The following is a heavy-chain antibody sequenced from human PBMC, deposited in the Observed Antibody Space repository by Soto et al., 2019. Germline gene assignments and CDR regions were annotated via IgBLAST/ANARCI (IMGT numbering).Heavy chain of an antibody. Sequence: SVKVSCKASGGTFSSYAISWVRQAPGQGLEWMGGIIPIFGTANYAQKFQGRVTITADESTSTAYMELSSLRSEDTAVYYCARDKSGSGSYYNAYYYYGMDVWGHGTTVTVSS. CDR2: IIPIFGTA. V-gene: IGHV1-69*13. J-gene: IGHJ6*02. CDR3: ARDKSGSGSYYNAYYYYGMDV. D-gene: IGHD3-10*01. CDR1: GGTFSSYA.